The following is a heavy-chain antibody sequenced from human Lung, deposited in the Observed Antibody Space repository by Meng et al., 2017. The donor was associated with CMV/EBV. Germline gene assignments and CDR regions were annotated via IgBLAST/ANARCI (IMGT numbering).Heavy chain of an antibody. D-gene: IGHD6-13*01. J-gene: IGHJ3*02. Sequence: SXTXSLXXTVSGGSISSSSYYWGWIRQPPGKGLEWIGSIHYSGSTYYNPSLKSRVTISVDTSKNQFSLKLTSVTAADTAVYYCARDQVKSAAGMWEPVHVFDIXGQGXMVTVSS. CDR3: ARDQVKSAAGMWEPVHVFDI. V-gene: IGHV4-39*07. CDR2: IHYSGST. CDR1: GGSISSSSYY.